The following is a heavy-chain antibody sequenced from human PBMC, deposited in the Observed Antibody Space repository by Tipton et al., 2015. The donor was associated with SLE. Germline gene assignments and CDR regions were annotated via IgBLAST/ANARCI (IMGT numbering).Heavy chain of an antibody. CDR3: ASPLLWFGENYMDV. CDR2: IYYSGST. V-gene: IGHV4-30-4*01. J-gene: IGHJ6*03. Sequence: TLSLTCTVSGGSISSGDYYWSWVRQPPGKGLEWIGYIYYSGSTYYNPSLKSRVTISVDTSKNQFSLKLSSVTAADTAVYYCASPLLWFGENYMDVWGKVTTVTVSS. CDR1: GGSISSGDYY. D-gene: IGHD3-10*01.